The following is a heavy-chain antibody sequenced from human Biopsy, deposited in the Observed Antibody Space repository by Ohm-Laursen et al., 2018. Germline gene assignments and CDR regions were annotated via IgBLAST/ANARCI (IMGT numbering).Heavy chain of an antibody. J-gene: IGHJ4*02. Sequence: GASVKVSCKASGYTFTGYYMHWVRQAPGQGLEWMGWINPNSGVTNYAQRFQGRVTMTRDTSISTAYMELSRLRSGDTAVYYCARDPRYGYGSYFDYWGQGTLVAVSS. D-gene: IGHD3-10*01. V-gene: IGHV1-2*02. CDR2: INPNSGVT. CDR3: ARDPRYGYGSYFDY. CDR1: GYTFTGYY.